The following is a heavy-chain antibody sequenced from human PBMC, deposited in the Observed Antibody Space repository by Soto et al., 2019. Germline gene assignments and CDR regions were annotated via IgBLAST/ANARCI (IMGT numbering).Heavy chain of an antibody. CDR1: GYSFTIYW. CDR2: IYPGDSDT. V-gene: IGHV5-51*01. D-gene: IGHD1-1*01. Sequence: GESLKISCNASGYSFTIYWIGWVRQMPGKGLEWMGIIYPGDSDTRYSPSFQGQVTISADKSISTAYLQWSSLKASDSAMYFCARRFSNSPLSGMDVWGQGTTVTVSS. J-gene: IGHJ6*02. CDR3: ARRFSNSPLSGMDV.